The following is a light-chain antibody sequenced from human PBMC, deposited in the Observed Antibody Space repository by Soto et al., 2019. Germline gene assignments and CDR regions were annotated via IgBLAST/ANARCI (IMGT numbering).Light chain of an antibody. Sequence: QSVLTQPASVSGSPGQSIAISCTGTTSDVGGYNYVSWYQQHPGKVPKLLIHEVSNRPSGVSNRFSGSKSGNTASLTISGLQAEGEAHYYCLSKTSTISYVFGTGTKVTVL. CDR2: EVS. CDR1: TSDVGGYNY. J-gene: IGLJ1*01. CDR3: LSKTSTISYV. V-gene: IGLV2-14*01.